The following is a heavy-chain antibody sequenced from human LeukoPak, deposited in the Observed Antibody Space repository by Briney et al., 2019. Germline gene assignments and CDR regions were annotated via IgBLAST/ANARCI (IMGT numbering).Heavy chain of an antibody. V-gene: IGHV4-34*01. Sequence: SETLSLTCAVYGGSFSGYYWSWIRQPPGKGLEWIGEINHSGSTNYNPSLKNRVTISVDTSKNQFSLKLSSVTAADTAVYYCARVGGDYWGQGTLVTVSS. J-gene: IGHJ4*02. CDR2: INHSGST. CDR1: GGSFSGYY. CDR3: ARVGGDY. D-gene: IGHD1-26*01.